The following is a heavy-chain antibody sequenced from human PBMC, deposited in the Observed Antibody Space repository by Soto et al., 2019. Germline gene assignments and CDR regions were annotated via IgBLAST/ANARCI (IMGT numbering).Heavy chain of an antibody. Sequence: GGSLRLSCAASGFSFSRYSRNWVRQAPGKGLEWVSSISSSSGYIYYADSVKGRFTISRDNSKNTLYLQMNSLRAEDTAVYYCAKDRSSSDYYYYYGMDVWGQGTTVTVSS. V-gene: IGHV3-21*04. CDR3: AKDRSSSDYYYYYGMDV. J-gene: IGHJ6*02. CDR1: GFSFSRYS. CDR2: ISSSSGYI. D-gene: IGHD6-6*01.